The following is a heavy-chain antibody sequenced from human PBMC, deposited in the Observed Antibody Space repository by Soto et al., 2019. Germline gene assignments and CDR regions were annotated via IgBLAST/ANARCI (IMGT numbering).Heavy chain of an antibody. CDR3: ARQQVRGVIDGLKGNYYYYGMDV. J-gene: IGHJ6*02. CDR1: GYSFTSYW. V-gene: IGHV5-51*01. Sequence: PGESLKISCKGSGYSFTSYWIGWVRQMPGKGLEWMGIIYPGDSDTRYSPSFQGQVTISADKSISTAYLQWSSLKASDTAMYYCARQQVRGVIDGLKGNYYYYGMDVWGQGTTVTVSS. CDR2: IYPGDSDT. D-gene: IGHD3-10*01.